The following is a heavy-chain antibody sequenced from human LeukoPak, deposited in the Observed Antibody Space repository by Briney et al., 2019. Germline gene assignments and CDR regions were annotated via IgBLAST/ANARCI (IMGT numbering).Heavy chain of an antibody. CDR3: AREGIDCSSTSCYTLPLHN. D-gene: IGHD2-2*02. CDR1: GGSVSSGGYY. J-gene: IGHJ4*02. CDR2: IYYSGST. V-gene: IGHV4-31*03. Sequence: SETLSLTCTVSGGSVSSGGYYWSWIRQHLGKGLEWIGYIYYSGSTYYNPSLKSRVTISVDTSKNQFSLKLSSVTAADTAVYYCAREGIDCSSTSCYTLPLHNWGQGTLVTVSS.